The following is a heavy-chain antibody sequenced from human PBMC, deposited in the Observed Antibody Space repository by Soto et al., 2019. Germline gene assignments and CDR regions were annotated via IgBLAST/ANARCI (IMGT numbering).Heavy chain of an antibody. CDR1: GFTFRSFG. Sequence: GGALRLCCAASGFTFRSFGMHWIRQAPGKGLEWVAPISYDGTNKYYADSVRGRFTISRDNSKNTLYLEMNTLRVEDTAVYYCAKVLPATGIEGGGDAFDIWGQGTMVTVSS. CDR2: ISYDGTNK. J-gene: IGHJ3*02. D-gene: IGHD1-26*01. CDR3: AKVLPATGIEGGGDAFDI. V-gene: IGHV3-30*18.